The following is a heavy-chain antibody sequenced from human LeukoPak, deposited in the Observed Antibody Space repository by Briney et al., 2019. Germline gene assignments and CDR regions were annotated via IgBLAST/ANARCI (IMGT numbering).Heavy chain of an antibody. Sequence: GGSLRLSCAASGFTFSSYAMNWVRQAPGKGLEWVSYITNNGTTIYYADSVKGRFTTSRDNAENSLYLQMNSLRAEDTAIYYCARDQWLAYYYHGMDVWGQGTTVTVSS. J-gene: IGHJ6*02. CDR1: GFTFSSYA. D-gene: IGHD6-19*01. CDR3: ARDQWLAYYYHGMDV. V-gene: IGHV3-48*03. CDR2: ITNNGTTI.